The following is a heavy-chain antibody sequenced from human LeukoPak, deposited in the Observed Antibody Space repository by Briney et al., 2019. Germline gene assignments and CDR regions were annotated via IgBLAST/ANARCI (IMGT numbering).Heavy chain of an antibody. V-gene: IGHV3-21*01. D-gene: IGHD3-22*01. J-gene: IGHJ3*02. CDR1: GFTFSSYS. Sequence: GGSLRLSCAASGFTFSSYSMNWVRQAPGKGLEWVSSISSSSSYIYYADSVKGRFTISRDNAKNSLYLQMNSLRAEDTAVYYCAIYDSSGYYRSGAFDIWGQGTMVTVSS. CDR2: ISSSSSYI. CDR3: AIYDSSGYYRSGAFDI.